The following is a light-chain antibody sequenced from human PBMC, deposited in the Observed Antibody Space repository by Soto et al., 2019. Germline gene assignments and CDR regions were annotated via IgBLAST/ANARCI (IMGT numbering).Light chain of an antibody. Sequence: EIVMTQSPATLSVSPGERATLSCRASQSVSSNLAWYQQKPGQAPRLLIYDASSRATGIPDRFSGGGSGTEFNLTISSLQSEDFGIYYCQQYNNWPRATFGGRTKADI. CDR2: DAS. V-gene: IGKV3D-15*01. CDR1: QSVSSN. J-gene: IGKJ4*01. CDR3: QQYNNWPRAT.